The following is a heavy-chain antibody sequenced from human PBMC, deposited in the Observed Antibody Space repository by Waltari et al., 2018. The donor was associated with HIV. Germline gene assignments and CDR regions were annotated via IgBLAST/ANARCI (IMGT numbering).Heavy chain of an antibody. D-gene: IGHD1-26*01. CDR2: IKSGGTNT. J-gene: IGHJ5*02. CDR3: AKEVGTSPFFDP. Sequence: EVQLLESGGGLVQPGGSLRLSCAASGFTFNAYGMAWVRQSPGKGVGGVSSIKSGGTNTHYAGSVRGRFTISRDNSKNTVDLQVTSLRAEETALYYCAKEVGTSPFFDPWGHGTLVTVSS. CDR1: GFTFNAYG. V-gene: IGHV3-23*01.